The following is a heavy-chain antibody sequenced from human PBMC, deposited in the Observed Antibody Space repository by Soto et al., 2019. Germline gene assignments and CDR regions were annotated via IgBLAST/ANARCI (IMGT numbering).Heavy chain of an antibody. CDR2: IYYSGST. V-gene: IGHV4-31*03. CDR3: ARGYCSSTSCFDP. D-gene: IGHD2-2*01. CDR1: GGSISSGGYY. Sequence: QVQLQESGPGLVKPSQTLSLTCSVSGGSISSGGYYWSWIRQHPVKGLEWIWYIYYSGSTSYNLAIKSRVPISVETSKNQFSLKLSSVTAADTAVYYFARGYCSSTSCFDPWGKGTLVTVSS. J-gene: IGHJ5*02.